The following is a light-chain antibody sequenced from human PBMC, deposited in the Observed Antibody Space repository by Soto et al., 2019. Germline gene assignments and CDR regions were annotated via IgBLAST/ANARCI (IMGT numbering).Light chain of an antibody. CDR2: HAS. J-gene: IGKJ2*01. V-gene: IGKV3-20*01. Sequence: EIVLTQSPGTLSLSPGERATLSCRASQSVNNNYLAWYQQKPGQAPRLLIFHASSRATGIPHRFSGSGSGTDFTLTISRLEPEDFAVYYCQQYGSSPVTFGQGTKLEIK. CDR3: QQYGSSPVT. CDR1: QSVNNNY.